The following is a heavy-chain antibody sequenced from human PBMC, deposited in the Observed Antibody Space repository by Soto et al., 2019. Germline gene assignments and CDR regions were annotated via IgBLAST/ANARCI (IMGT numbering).Heavy chain of an antibody. J-gene: IGHJ4*02. Sequence: LRLSCAASGLTSSSYEMNWVRQAPGKGLEWVSYISSSGSTIYYADSVKGRFTISRDNAKNSLYLQTNSLRAEDTAAYYCARVGRSEDYWGQGTLVTVSS. CDR1: GLTSSSYE. D-gene: IGHD3-3*01. CDR3: ARVGRSEDY. V-gene: IGHV3-48*03. CDR2: ISSSGSTI.